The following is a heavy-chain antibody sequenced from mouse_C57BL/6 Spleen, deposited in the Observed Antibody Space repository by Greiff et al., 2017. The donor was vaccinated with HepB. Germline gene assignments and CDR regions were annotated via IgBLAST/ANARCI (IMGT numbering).Heavy chain of an antibody. V-gene: IGHV5-16*01. J-gene: IGHJ2*01. CDR2: INYDGSST. CDR3: ARERSTMSKLGFDY. D-gene: IGHD2-4*01. CDR1: GFTFSDYY. Sequence: EVQLVESEGGLVQPGSSMKLSCTASGFTFSDYYMAWVRQVPEKGLEWVANINYDGSSTYYLDSLKSRFIISRDNAKNILYLQMSSLKSEDTATYYCARERSTMSKLGFDYWGQGTTLTVSS.